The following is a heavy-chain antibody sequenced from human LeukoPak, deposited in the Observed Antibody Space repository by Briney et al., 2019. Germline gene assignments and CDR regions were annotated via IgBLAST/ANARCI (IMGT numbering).Heavy chain of an antibody. CDR2: ISGSGGST. V-gene: IGHV3-23*01. Sequence: PGGSLRLSCAASGFTFSSYAMRWVRQAPGKGLEWVSAISGSGGSTYYADSVKGRFTISRDNSKNTLYLQMNSLRAEDTAVYYCAKGPDSYGYYLGYFDYWGQGTLVTVSS. CDR1: GFTFSSYA. J-gene: IGHJ4*02. D-gene: IGHD5-18*01. CDR3: AKGPDSYGYYLGYFDY.